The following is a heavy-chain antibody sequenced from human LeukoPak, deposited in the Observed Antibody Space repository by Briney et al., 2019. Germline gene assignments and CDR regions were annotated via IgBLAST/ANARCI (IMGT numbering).Heavy chain of an antibody. V-gene: IGHV3-30*02. Sequence: GGSLRLSCAASGFTFSSYGMHWVRQAPGKGLEWVAFIRYDGSNKYYADSVKGRFTISRDYSKNTLYLQMNSLRAEDTAVYYCAKGNQWLLRGGAHFDFWGQGTLVTVSS. CDR1: GFTFSSYG. CDR3: AKGNQWLLRGGAHFDF. J-gene: IGHJ4*02. CDR2: IRYDGSNK. D-gene: IGHD6-19*01.